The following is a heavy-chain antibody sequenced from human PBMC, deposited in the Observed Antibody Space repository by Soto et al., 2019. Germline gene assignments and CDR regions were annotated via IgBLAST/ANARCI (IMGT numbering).Heavy chain of an antibody. CDR3: ARTTVTTDYYFDY. Sequence: PSETLSLTCTVSGGSISSGGYYWSWIRQHPGKGLEWIGYIYYSGSTYYNPSLKSRVTISVDTSKNQFSLKLSSVTAADTAVYYCARTTVTTDYYFDYWGQGTLVTVS. D-gene: IGHD4-17*01. CDR1: GGSISSGGYY. J-gene: IGHJ4*02. V-gene: IGHV4-31*03. CDR2: IYYSGST.